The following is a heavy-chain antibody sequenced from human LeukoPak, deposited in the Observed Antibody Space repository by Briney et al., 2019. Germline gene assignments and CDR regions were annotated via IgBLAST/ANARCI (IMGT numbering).Heavy chain of an antibody. CDR1: GFTFNYYA. CDR3: ARHDSFIPY. Sequence: GGSLRLSCAAYGFTFNYYAMSWVRQAPGKGLEWVSGISDNEGKTYYTDSVKGRFTISRDNTKNTVYLQMNNLRADDTAVYFCARHDSFIPYWGQGTLVTLS. V-gene: IGHV3-23*01. CDR2: ISDNEGKT. D-gene: IGHD5-18*01. J-gene: IGHJ4*02.